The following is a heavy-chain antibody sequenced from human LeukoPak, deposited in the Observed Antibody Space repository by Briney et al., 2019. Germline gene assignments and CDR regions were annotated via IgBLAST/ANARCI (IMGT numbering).Heavy chain of an antibody. Sequence: ASVKVSCKASGYTFTDYYINWVRQAPGQGLEWMAWINPDNGGTNYAQKFQDRVTMTRDTSLSTVYMELSRLRSDDTAVYYCARRSNGAGTDWFDPWGQGTLVTVSS. J-gene: IGHJ5*02. V-gene: IGHV1-2*02. CDR3: ARRSNGAGTDWFDP. CDR1: GYTFTDYY. CDR2: INPDNGGT. D-gene: IGHD6-19*01.